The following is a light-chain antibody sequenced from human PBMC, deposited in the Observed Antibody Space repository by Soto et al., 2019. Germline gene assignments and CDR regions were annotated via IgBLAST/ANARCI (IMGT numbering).Light chain of an antibody. CDR3: RQYGRSLGFA. J-gene: IGKJ4*01. CDR1: QSVSNDF. Sequence: IVLTHAPCILSLSPLERATLSFMSIQSVSNDFLAWYQQKPGQAPRLLIYGASTRATDVPDRFSGSGSGTDFTLTISRLEPEDFAVYYCRQYGRSLGFAFGGGTKVDIK. CDR2: GAS. V-gene: IGKV3-20*01.